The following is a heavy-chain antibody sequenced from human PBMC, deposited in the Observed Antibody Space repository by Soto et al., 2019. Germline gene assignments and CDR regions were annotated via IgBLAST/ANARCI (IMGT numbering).Heavy chain of an antibody. CDR1: GGSISSGDYY. V-gene: IGHV4-30-4*01. CDR2: IYYSGST. Sequence: TLEILSLTCTVSGGSISSGDYYWSWIRQPPGKGLEWIGYIYYSGSTYYNPSLKSRVTISVDTSKNQFSLKLSSVTAADTAVYYCARWAAYYFDYWGQGTLVTVSS. J-gene: IGHJ4*02. CDR3: ARWAAYYFDY. D-gene: IGHD6-25*01.